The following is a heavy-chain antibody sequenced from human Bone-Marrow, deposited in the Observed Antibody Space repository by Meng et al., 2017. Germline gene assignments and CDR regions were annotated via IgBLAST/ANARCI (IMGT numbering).Heavy chain of an antibody. CDR1: GYTFTGYY. V-gene: IGHV1-2*06. CDR2: INPNSGGT. D-gene: IGHD1-1*01. J-gene: IGHJ6*02. Sequence: ASVKVSCKASGYTFTGYYMHWVRQAPGQGLEWMGRINPNSGGTNYAQKFQGRVTMTRDTSISTAYMELSRLRSDDTAVYYCARDPGTNWNDDSYYYYGMDVWGQGTTVTVSS. CDR3: ARDPGTNWNDDSYYYYGMDV.